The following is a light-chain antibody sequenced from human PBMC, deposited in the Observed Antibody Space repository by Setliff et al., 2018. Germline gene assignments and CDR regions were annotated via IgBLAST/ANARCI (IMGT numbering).Light chain of an antibody. V-gene: IGLV3-21*03. Sequence: SYALTQPPSVSVAPGRTARIPCGGANIGAKSVHWYQHRAGQAPVLVVYDGTDRPSGIPERFSGSNSGNTATLTISRVEAGDEADYYCQVWNSETYPYVFGSGTKVTVL. J-gene: IGLJ1*01. CDR3: QVWNSETYPYV. CDR2: DGT. CDR1: NIGAKS.